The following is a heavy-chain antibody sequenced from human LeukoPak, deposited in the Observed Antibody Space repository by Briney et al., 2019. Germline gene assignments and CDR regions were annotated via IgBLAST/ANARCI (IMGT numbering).Heavy chain of an antibody. V-gene: IGHV1-8*01. CDR2: MNPNSGNT. CDR3: ARTMVRGVIDGFDP. J-gene: IGHJ5*02. CDR1: GYTFTSYD. D-gene: IGHD3-10*01. Sequence: ASVKVSCKASGYTFTSYDINWVRQATGQGLEWMGWMNPNSGNTGYAQKFQGRVTMTRNTSISTAYMELSSLRSEDTAVYCCARTMVRGVIDGFDPWGQGTLVTVSS.